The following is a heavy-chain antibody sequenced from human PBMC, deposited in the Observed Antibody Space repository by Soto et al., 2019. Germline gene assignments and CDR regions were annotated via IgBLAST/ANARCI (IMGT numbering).Heavy chain of an antibody. CDR2: ISSSSSYI. CDR3: ARSLNDYGDYVDY. Sequence: GGSLRLSCAASGFTFSSYSMNWVRQAPGKGLEWVSSISSSSSYIYYADSVKGRFNISRDNAKNSLYLQMNSLRAEDTAVYYCARSLNDYGDYVDYWGQGTLVTVSS. V-gene: IGHV3-21*01. CDR1: GFTFSSYS. J-gene: IGHJ4*02. D-gene: IGHD4-17*01.